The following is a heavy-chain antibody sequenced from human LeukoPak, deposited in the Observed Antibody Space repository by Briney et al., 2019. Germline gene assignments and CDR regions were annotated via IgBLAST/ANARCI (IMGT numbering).Heavy chain of an antibody. CDR1: GFTFNNYG. CDR3: ARDYDSSGYSDAFDI. Sequence: GGSLRLSCVASGFTFNNYGIHWVRQAPGKGLEWVSGINWNGGSTGYADSVKGRFTISRDNAKNSLYLQMNSLRAEDTALYYCARDYDSSGYSDAFDIWGQGTMVTVSS. V-gene: IGHV3-20*04. D-gene: IGHD3-22*01. J-gene: IGHJ3*02. CDR2: INWNGGST.